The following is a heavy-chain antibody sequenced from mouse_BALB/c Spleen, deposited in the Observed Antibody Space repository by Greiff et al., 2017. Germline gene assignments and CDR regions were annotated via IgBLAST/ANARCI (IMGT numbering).Heavy chain of an antibody. D-gene: IGHD2-3*01. J-gene: IGHJ3*01. V-gene: IGHV2-5*01. CDR2: IWRGGST. Sequence: FSLTSYGVHWVRQSPGKGLEWLGVIWRGGSTDYNAAFMSRLSITKDNSKSQVFFKMNSLQADDTAIYYCANDGYSFAYWGQGTLVTVSA. CDR1: FSLTSYG. CDR3: ANDGYSFAY.